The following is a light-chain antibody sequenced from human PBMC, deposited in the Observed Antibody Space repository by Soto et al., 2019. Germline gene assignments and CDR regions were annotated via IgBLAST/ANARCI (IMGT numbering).Light chain of an antibody. Sequence: QSALTQPASVSGSPGQSIAVSCTGTSSDVGGYNFVSWYQQHPGKAPKLIIYEVSNRPSGVSNRFSGSKSGNTASLTISGLQAEDEADYYCSSYTSSVTLVFGGGTKFTVL. CDR3: SSYTSSVTLV. CDR2: EVS. V-gene: IGLV2-14*01. J-gene: IGLJ2*01. CDR1: SSDVGGYNF.